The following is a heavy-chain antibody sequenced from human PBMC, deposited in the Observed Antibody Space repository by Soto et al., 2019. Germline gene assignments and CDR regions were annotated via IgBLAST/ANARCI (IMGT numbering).Heavy chain of an antibody. CDR2: IYYSGST. CDR3: ARERALVGGIYTDI. CDR1: GGSISSYY. V-gene: IGHV4-59*01. D-gene: IGHD3-16*01. Sequence: SETLSLTYTVSGGSISSYYWSWIRQPPGKGLEWIGYIYYSGSTNYNPSLKSRVTISVDTSKNQFSLKLSSVTAADTAVYYCARERALVGGIYTDIWGQGTMVTISS. J-gene: IGHJ3*02.